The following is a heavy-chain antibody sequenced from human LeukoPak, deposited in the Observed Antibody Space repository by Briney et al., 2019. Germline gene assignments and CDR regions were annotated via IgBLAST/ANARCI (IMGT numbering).Heavy chain of an antibody. Sequence: PGGSLRLSCAASGFSFSSYEMNWVRQAPGRGLEWVSYISSSGTTIYYADSVKGRFTISRDNAKNSLSLQMNSLRAEETAVYYCARDPNSYDSSGSTVVFDIWGQGTMVTVSS. V-gene: IGHV3-48*03. CDR3: ARDPNSYDSSGSTVVFDI. J-gene: IGHJ3*02. CDR2: ISSSGTTI. CDR1: GFSFSSYE. D-gene: IGHD3-22*01.